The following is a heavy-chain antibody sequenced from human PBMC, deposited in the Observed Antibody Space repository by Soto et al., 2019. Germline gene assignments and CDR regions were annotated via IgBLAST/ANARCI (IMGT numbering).Heavy chain of an antibody. V-gene: IGHV1-69*06. CDR3: ARDNGVLRFLEWPLDY. Sequence: SVKVSCKASGGTFSSYAISWVRQAPGQGLEWMGGIIPISGTANYAQKFQGRVTITADKSTSTAYMELSSLRSEDTAVYYCARDNGVLRFLEWPLDYWGQGTLVTVSS. CDR1: GGTFSSYA. J-gene: IGHJ4*02. CDR2: IIPISGTA. D-gene: IGHD3-3*01.